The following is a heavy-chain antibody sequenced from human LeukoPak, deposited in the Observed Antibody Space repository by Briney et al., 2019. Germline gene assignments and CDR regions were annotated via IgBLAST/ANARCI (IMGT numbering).Heavy chain of an antibody. CDR2: IYYSGST. CDR3: ARVVGIAARFPGRAFDI. CDR1: GGSISSYY. Sequence: SETLSLTCTVSGGSISSYYWSWIWQPPGKGLEWNGYIYYSGSTNYNPSLKSRVTISVDTSKNQFSLKLSSVTAADTAVYYCARVVGIAARFPGRAFDIWGQGTMVTVSS. V-gene: IGHV4-59*01. J-gene: IGHJ3*02. D-gene: IGHD6-6*01.